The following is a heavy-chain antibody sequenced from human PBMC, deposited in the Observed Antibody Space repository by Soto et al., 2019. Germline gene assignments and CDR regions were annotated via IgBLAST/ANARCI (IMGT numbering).Heavy chain of an antibody. CDR2: IDRSGST. Sequence: PSETLSLTYTVSGDSISSGGCSWSWIRQPPGKGLEWVGYIDRSGSTYYNPSLQSRVTISVDRSSHQFSLSLTSVTAADTAFYYCARDGAWRGFDVWGQGTTVTVSS. J-gene: IGHJ6*02. CDR3: ARDGAWRGFDV. CDR1: GDSISSGGCS. V-gene: IGHV4-30-2*01. D-gene: IGHD1-26*01.